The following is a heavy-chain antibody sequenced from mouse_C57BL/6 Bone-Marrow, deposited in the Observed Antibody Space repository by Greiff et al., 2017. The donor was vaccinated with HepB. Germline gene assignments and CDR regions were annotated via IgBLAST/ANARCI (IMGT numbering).Heavy chain of an antibody. J-gene: IGHJ2*01. D-gene: IGHD2-4*01. CDR1: GYTFTSYW. Sequence: QVQLQQPGAELVMPGASVKLSCKASGYTFTSYWMHWVKQRPGQGLEWIGEIDPSDSYTNYNQKFKGKSTLTVDKSSSTAYMQLSSLTSEDSAVYYCARAYDYDFDYWGRGTTLTVSS. V-gene: IGHV1-69*01. CDR2: IDPSDSYT. CDR3: ARAYDYDFDY.